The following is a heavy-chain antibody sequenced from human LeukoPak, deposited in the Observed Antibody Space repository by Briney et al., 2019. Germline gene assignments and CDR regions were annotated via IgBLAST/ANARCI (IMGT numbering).Heavy chain of an antibody. D-gene: IGHD2-2*01. Sequence: GGSLRLSCAASGFTFSSYSMSWVRQAPGKGLEWVSAISGSGGGTYYVASVKGRFTISRDNSKNTLYLQMNSLRAEDTAVYYCATVYSSSPLRPMDVWGQGTTVTVSS. V-gene: IGHV3-23*01. CDR2: ISGSGGGT. J-gene: IGHJ6*02. CDR1: GFTFSSYS. CDR3: ATVYSSSPLRPMDV.